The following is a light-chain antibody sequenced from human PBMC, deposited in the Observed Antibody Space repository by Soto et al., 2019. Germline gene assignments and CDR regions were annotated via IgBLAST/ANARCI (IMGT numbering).Light chain of an antibody. CDR3: SSYAGSNLWV. CDR2: EVS. V-gene: IGLV2-8*01. J-gene: IGLJ3*02. Sequence: QSVLTQPPSASGSPGQSVTISCTGTSSDVGGYNYVSWYQQHPGKAPKLMIYEVSKRPSRVPDRFSGSKSGNTASLTVSGLQAEDEADYYCSSYAGSNLWVFGGGTKVTVL. CDR1: SSDVGGYNY.